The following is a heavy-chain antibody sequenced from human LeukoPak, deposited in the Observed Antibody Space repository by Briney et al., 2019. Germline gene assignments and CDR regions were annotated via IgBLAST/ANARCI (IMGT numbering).Heavy chain of an antibody. D-gene: IGHD6-13*01. CDR1: GYTLTELS. CDR3: ATPAGYSSSSVAFDI. V-gene: IGHV1-24*01. Sequence: ASVKVSCKVSGYTLTELSMHWVRQAPGKGLEWMGGFDPEDGETIYAQKFQGRVTMTEDTSTDTAYMELSSLRSEDTAVYYCATPAGYSSSSVAFDIWGQGTMVTVSS. CDR2: FDPEDGET. J-gene: IGHJ3*02.